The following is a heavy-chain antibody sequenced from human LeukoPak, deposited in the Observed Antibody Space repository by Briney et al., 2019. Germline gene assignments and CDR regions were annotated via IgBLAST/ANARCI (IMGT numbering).Heavy chain of an antibody. CDR2: IKQDGSEK. D-gene: IGHD3-22*01. V-gene: IGHV3-7*01. CDR1: GFTFSSYW. J-gene: IGHJ4*02. Sequence: PGGSLRLSCAASGFTFSSYWMGWVRQAPGKGLEWVANIKQDGSEKYYVDSVKGRFTISRDNAKNSLYLQMNSPRAEDTAVYYCARDGLDSSGYYYPVSGSDYWGQGTLVTVSS. CDR3: ARDGLDSSGYYYPVSGSDY.